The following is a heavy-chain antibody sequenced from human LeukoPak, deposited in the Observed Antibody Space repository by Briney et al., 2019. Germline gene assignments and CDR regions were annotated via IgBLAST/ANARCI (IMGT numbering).Heavy chain of an antibody. CDR3: AKHRGDSYGFIAPYFDY. CDR1: GFTFSSYA. D-gene: IGHD5-18*01. J-gene: IGHJ4*02. Sequence: GGSLRLSCAASGFTFSSYAMSWVRQAPGKGLEWVSAISGSGGSTYYAASVKGRFTISRDNSKNTLYLQMDSLRAEATAVYYGAKHRGDSYGFIAPYFDYSGQGTLVTVSS. V-gene: IGHV3-23*01. CDR2: ISGSGGST.